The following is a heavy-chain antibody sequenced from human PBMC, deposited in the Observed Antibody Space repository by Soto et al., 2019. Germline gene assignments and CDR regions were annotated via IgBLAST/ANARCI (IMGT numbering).Heavy chain of an antibody. D-gene: IGHD4-17*01. V-gene: IGHV3-23*01. CDR3: AKLTTVTSIDY. J-gene: IGHJ4*02. Sequence: EVQLLESGGGLVQPGGSLRLSCAASGFTFSSYVMSWVRQAPGKGLEWVSAISGSGGSTYYADSVKGRFTISRDNPKHTLYLQMNSLRAEDTAVYYCAKLTTVTSIDYWGQGTLVTVSS. CDR1: GFTFSSYV. CDR2: ISGSGGST.